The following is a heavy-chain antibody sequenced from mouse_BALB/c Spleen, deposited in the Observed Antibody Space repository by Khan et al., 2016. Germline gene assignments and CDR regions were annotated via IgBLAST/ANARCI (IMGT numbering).Heavy chain of an antibody. V-gene: IGHV14-3*02. Sequence: VQLKQSGAELVKPGASVKLSCTASGFNIKDTYMHWVKQRPEQGLEWIGRIDPANGNTKYDTKFQGKATITADTASNTAYLKLSSLTSEDTAVYYCARSPYDYDVGFAYWGQGTLVTVSA. D-gene: IGHD2-4*01. CDR3: ARSPYDYDVGFAY. CDR1: GFNIKDTY. CDR2: IDPANGNT. J-gene: IGHJ3*01.